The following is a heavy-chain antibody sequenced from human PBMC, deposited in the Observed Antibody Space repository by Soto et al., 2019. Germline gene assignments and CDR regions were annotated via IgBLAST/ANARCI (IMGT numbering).Heavy chain of an antibody. V-gene: IGHV3-15*07. Sequence: PGGSLRLSCAASGFTFSNAWMNWVRQAPGKGLEWVGRIKSKTEGGTTDYAAPVKGRFTISRDDSKNTLYLQVNSLKTEDTAVYYCTKGYCISTSCYEDVPDYYDSSGYYGFDYWGQGTLVTVSS. D-gene: IGHD3-22*01. CDR1: GFTFSNAW. J-gene: IGHJ4*02. CDR3: TKGYCISTSCYEDVPDYYDSSGYYGFDY. CDR2: IKSKTEGGTT.